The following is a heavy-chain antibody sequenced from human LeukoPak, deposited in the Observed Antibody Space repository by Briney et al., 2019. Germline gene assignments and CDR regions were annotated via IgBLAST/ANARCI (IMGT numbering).Heavy chain of an antibody. CDR3: ARRKYDSSGFDY. D-gene: IGHD3-22*01. CDR1: GFTFTTYA. CDR2: IGGSGANT. V-gene: IGHV3-23*01. J-gene: IGHJ4*02. Sequence: GGSLRLSCAASGFTFTTYAMSWVRQAPGKGLEWVSAIGGSGANTYYSDSVKGRFTISRDNSKYTLYLQMNSLRAEDTAIYFCARRKYDSSGFDYWGQETLVTVSS.